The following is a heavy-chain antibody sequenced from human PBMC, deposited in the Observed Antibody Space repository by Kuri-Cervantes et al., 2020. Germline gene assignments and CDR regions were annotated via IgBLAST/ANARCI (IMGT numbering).Heavy chain of an antibody. CDR1: GFTFRSYA. CDR2: ISYDGSNK. J-gene: IGHJ6*02. CDR3: ARGDRDGYNYFYYYGMDV. D-gene: IGHD5-24*01. V-gene: IGHV3-30-3*01. Sequence: GESLKISCAASGFTFRSYAMHWVRQAPGKGLEWVAVISYDGSNKYYADSVKGRFTISRDNAKNSLYLQMNSLRAEDTAVYYCARGDRDGYNYFYYYGMDVWGQGTTVTSSS.